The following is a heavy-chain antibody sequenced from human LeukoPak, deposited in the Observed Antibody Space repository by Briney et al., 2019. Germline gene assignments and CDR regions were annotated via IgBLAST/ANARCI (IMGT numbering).Heavy chain of an antibody. Sequence: GESLKISRKGSGYSFTGYWIGWVRQLPGKGREGMGVMYPGDSDTRYSPSFRGQVTISADNSIITASLQWSSPQAPDTAMYYSARRRGWDFDGSGYDFDYWGQGTLVTVSS. D-gene: IGHD3-22*01. J-gene: IGHJ4*02. CDR2: MYPGDSDT. CDR1: GYSFTGYW. V-gene: IGHV5-51*03. CDR3: ARRRGWDFDGSGYDFDY.